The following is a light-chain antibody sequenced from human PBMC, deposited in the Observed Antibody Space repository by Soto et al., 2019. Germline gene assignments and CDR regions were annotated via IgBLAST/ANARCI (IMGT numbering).Light chain of an antibody. CDR1: QSVSSN. Sequence: EIVMTQSPAPPSVSPGERATLSCRASQSVSSNLAWYQQKPGQAPRLLSYGASTRSTAIPARFSGSGSGTEFTFTISSLQSEDFAVYYCQPYNNWPWTFGQGTKVEIK. CDR2: GAS. V-gene: IGKV3-15*01. J-gene: IGKJ1*01. CDR3: QPYNNWPWT.